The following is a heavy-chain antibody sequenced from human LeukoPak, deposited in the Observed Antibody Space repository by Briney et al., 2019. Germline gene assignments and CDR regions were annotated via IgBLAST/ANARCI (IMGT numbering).Heavy chain of an antibody. CDR2: IGTAGDT. D-gene: IGHD3-10*01. CDR1: GFTFSSYD. CDR3: ARAAGSGKGYNWFDP. Sequence: PGGSLRLSCAASGFTFSSYDMHWVRQATGKGLEWVSAIGTAGDTYYPGSVKGRFTISRENAKNSLYLQMNSLRAGDTAVYYCARAAGSGKGYNWFDPWGQGTLVTVSS. V-gene: IGHV3-13*01. J-gene: IGHJ5*02.